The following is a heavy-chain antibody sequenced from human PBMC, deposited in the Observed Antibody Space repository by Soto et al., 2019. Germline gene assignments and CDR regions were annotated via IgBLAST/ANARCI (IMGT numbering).Heavy chain of an antibody. CDR1: GGTFSTYA. Sequence: QVQLVQSGAEVKQPGSSVKVSCKTSGGTFSTYAIYWVRQAPGQGLEWMGAIIPLFGTADYAQKFQGRVTITADESTSTASMELSSLRSEDTAVYYCARPTGSYSSGYYYFDYWGQGTLVTVSS. CDR2: IIPLFGTA. J-gene: IGHJ4*02. CDR3: ARPTGSYSSGYYYFDY. V-gene: IGHV1-69*01. D-gene: IGHD6-19*01.